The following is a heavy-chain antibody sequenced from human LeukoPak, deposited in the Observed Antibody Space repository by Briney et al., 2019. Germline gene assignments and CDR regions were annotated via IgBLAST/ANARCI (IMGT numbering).Heavy chain of an antibody. Sequence: GGSLRLSCAASGFTFSSYAMSWVRQAPGKGLEWVSAIRGSGDRTHYADSVKGRFTISRDNAKNSLYLQMNSLRAEDTAVYYCARVPSAGDYSPYYYYMDVWGKGTTVTVSS. D-gene: IGHD4-17*01. J-gene: IGHJ6*03. CDR2: IRGSGDRT. CDR3: ARVPSAGDYSPYYYYMDV. CDR1: GFTFSSYA. V-gene: IGHV3-23*01.